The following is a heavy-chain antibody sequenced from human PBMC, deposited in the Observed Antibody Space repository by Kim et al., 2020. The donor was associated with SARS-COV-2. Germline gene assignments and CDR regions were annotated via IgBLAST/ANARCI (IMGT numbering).Heavy chain of an antibody. J-gene: IGHJ4*02. D-gene: IGHD6-6*01. CDR1: GYTLTELS. CDR3: ATVSNPYSSSSPFDY. V-gene: IGHV1-24*01. Sequence: ASVKVSCKVSGYTLTELSMHWVRQAPGKGLEWMGGFDPEDGETIYAQKFQGRVTMTEDTSTDTAYMELSSLRSEDTAVYYCATVSNPYSSSSPFDYWGQGTLVTVSS. CDR2: FDPEDGET.